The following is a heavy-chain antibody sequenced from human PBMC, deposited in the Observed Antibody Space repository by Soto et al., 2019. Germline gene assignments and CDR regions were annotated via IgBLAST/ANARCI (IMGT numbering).Heavy chain of an antibody. V-gene: IGHV5-10-1*01. D-gene: IGHD2-2*01. CDR3: ARLYCSSSAACDSWFDP. Sequence: GESLKISCTGFGYSFTTFWISWVRQMPGKGLEWMGTIDPRDSYTNYSPSFRGHVTISADKSISTAYLQWGSLQASDTAMYFCARLYCSSSAACDSWFDPWGQGTLVTVSS. CDR1: GYSFTTFW. CDR2: IDPRDSYT. J-gene: IGHJ5*02.